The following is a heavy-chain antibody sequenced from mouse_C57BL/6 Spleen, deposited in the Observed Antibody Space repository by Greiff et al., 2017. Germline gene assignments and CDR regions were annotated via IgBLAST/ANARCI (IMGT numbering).Heavy chain of an antibody. CDR1: GYAFTNYL. CDR3: AKTALATAWFAY. Sequence: VQLQQSGAELVRPGTSVKVSCKASGYAFTNYLIEWVKQRPGQGLEWIGVINPGSGGTNYNEKFKGKATLTADKSSSTAYMQLSSLTAEDSAVYFCAKTALATAWFAYWGQGTLVTVSA. J-gene: IGHJ3*01. CDR2: INPGSGGT. V-gene: IGHV1-54*01. D-gene: IGHD3-2*01.